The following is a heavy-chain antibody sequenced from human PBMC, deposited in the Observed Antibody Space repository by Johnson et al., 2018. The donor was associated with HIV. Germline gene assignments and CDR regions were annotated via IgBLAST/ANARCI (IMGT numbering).Heavy chain of an antibody. J-gene: IGHJ3*02. D-gene: IGHD1-1*01. CDR2: ISYDGSNK. V-gene: IGHV3-30*04. CDR1: GFTFSSYA. Sequence: QVQLVESGGGVVQPGRSLRLSCAASGFTFSSYAMHWVRQAPGKGLEWVAVISYDGSNKYYADSVKGRFTISRDNSKNTLYLQMNSLRAEDTGVYYCARGFLTGTPSDAFDIWGQGTMVTVSS. CDR3: ARGFLTGTPSDAFDI.